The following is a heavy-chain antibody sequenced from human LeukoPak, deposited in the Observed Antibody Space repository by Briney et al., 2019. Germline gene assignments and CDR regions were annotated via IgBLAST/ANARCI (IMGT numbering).Heavy chain of an antibody. CDR1: GGSFSGYY. J-gene: IGHJ4*02. V-gene: IGHV4-34*01. CDR2: INHSGST. CDR3: AAMDMSDY. Sequence: PSETLSLTCAVYGGSFSGYYWSWIRQPPGKGLEWIGEINHSGSTNYNPSLKSRVTISVDTSKNQFSLKLSSVTAADTAVYYCAAMDMSDYWGQGTLVTVSS. D-gene: IGHD2-2*03.